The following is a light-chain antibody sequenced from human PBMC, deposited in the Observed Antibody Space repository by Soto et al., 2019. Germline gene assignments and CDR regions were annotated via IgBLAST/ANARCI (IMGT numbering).Light chain of an antibody. Sequence: EIVLTQSPATLSLSAGERATLSCRASQSVRTYLAWYQQKPGQAPRLLIYDASNRATGIPARFSGSGSGTDFTLSISSLEPEDCAVYYCQQRSTWPLTFGGGTKVDIK. CDR1: QSVRTY. CDR2: DAS. J-gene: IGKJ4*01. V-gene: IGKV3-11*01. CDR3: QQRSTWPLT.